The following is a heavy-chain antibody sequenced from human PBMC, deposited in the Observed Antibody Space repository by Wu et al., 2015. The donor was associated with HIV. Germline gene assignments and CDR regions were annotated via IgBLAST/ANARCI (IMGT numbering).Heavy chain of an antibody. Sequence: QVQLVQSGGEAKKPGASVKVSCKASGYTFTNYDINWVRQASGRGLEWLGWMNPKHGGSGSIEKILGRVTMTRDISISTAYMELSRLRSDDTAVYYCARGGGSDWSVGYYFDYWGRGNAGHRLL. CDR2: MNPKHGGS. CDR1: GYTFTNYD. J-gene: IGHJ4*02. CDR3: ARGGGSDWSVGYYFDY. D-gene: IGHD6-19*01. V-gene: IGHV1-8*01.